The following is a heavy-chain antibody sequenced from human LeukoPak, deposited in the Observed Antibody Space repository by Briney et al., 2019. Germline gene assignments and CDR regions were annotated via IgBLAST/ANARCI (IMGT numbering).Heavy chain of an antibody. Sequence: GGSLRLSCAASGFSFSASAVHWVRQASGKGLEWVGRIRSKRNNYATEYAVSVEGRFTISRDDSKNTVYLQMNSLKIEDTAVYYCTRLRGEKASGDYWGQGTLVTVSS. V-gene: IGHV3-73*01. CDR2: IRSKRNNYAT. CDR3: TRLRGEKASGDY. CDR1: GFSFSASA. J-gene: IGHJ4*02. D-gene: IGHD3-10*01.